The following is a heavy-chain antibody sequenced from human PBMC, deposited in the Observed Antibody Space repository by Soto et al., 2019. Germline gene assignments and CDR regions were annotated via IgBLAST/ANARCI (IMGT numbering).Heavy chain of an antibody. Sequence: SSVKVSCKASGYTFTSYGISWVRQAPGQGLEWMGWISAYNGNTNYAQKLQGRVTMTTDTSTSTAYMELGSLRSDDTAVYYCAKDMVQFSSGDLGHLDYWGQGTLVTVSS. CDR2: ISAYNGNT. V-gene: IGHV1-18*04. CDR1: GYTFTSYG. D-gene: IGHD2-15*01. J-gene: IGHJ4*02. CDR3: AKDMVQFSSGDLGHLDY.